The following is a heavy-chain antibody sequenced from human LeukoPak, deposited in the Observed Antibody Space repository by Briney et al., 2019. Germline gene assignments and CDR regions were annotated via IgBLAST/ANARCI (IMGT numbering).Heavy chain of an antibody. CDR1: GFTFSSYG. J-gene: IGHJ5*02. D-gene: IGHD4-17*01. V-gene: IGHV3-30*03. Sequence: GGSLRLSCAASGFTFSSYGMHWVRQAPGKGLEWVAVISYDGSNKYYADSVKGRFTISRDNSKNTLYLQMNSLRAEDTAVYYCARDRYPRHDYGDYDEGDNWFDPWGQGTLVTVSS. CDR2: ISYDGSNK. CDR3: ARDRYPRHDYGDYDEGDNWFDP.